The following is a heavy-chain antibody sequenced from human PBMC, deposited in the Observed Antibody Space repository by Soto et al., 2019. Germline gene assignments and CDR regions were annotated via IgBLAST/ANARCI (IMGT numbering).Heavy chain of an antibody. J-gene: IGHJ6*02. Sequence: EVQVLESGGGLVPPGGSLRLSCAASGFTVSSDYMSWVRQAPGKGLEWVSVIYSGGSTYYADSVKGRFTISRDNSKNTLYLQMNSLRAEDTAVYYCARDPGDRNGVSVWGQGTTVTVSS. D-gene: IGHD1-26*01. CDR3: ARDPGDRNGVSV. V-gene: IGHV3-66*01. CDR2: IYSGGST. CDR1: GFTVSSDY.